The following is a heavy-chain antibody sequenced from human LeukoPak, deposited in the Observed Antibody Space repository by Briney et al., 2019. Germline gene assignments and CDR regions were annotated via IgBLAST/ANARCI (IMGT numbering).Heavy chain of an antibody. CDR2: ISTGGNT. D-gene: IGHD2-15*01. CDR3: ARNIEVGDSFDH. V-gene: IGHV4-4*07. J-gene: IGHJ4*02. Sequence: PSETLSFNCTGSGVSISGYYCTWIRQPAGKGLEWIGRISTGGNTRYNPSLKSRVSMSVESSKNQFSLMLMSVTAADTAVYYCARNIEVGDSFDHWGQGTLVTVSS. CDR1: GVSISGYY.